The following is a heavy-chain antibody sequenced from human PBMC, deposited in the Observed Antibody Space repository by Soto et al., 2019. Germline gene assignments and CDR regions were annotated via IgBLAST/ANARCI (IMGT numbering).Heavy chain of an antibody. Sequence: QVQLVESGGGLVKPGGSLRLSCAASGCTFSDYYMSWIRQAPGKGLEWVSYIGSSDNIIYYADSVKGRFTISRDNAKNSLYLQMNSLRAEDTAVYYCARDLGYYESSGYFDYWGQGTLVTVSS. CDR3: ARDLGYYESSGYFDY. CDR1: GCTFSDYY. D-gene: IGHD3-22*01. J-gene: IGHJ4*02. V-gene: IGHV3-11*01. CDR2: IGSSDNII.